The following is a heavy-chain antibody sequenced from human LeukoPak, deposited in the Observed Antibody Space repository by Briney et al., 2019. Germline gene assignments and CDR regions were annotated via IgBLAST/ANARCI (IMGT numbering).Heavy chain of an antibody. J-gene: IGHJ4*02. CDR1: GFTVSSNY. CDR2: IYSGGST. CDR3: AGHDYGDYGADY. Sequence: PGGPLRLSCAASGFTVSSNYMSWVRQAPGKGLGWVSVIYSGGSTYYADSVKGRFTISRDNSKNTLYLQMNSLRAEDTAVYYCAGHDYGDYGADYWGQGTLVTVSS. D-gene: IGHD4-17*01. V-gene: IGHV3-66*04.